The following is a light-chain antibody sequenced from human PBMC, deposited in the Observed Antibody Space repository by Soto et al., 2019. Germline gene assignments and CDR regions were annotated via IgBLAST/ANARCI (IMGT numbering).Light chain of an antibody. CDR2: GAS. J-gene: IGKJ3*01. CDR3: HQYGSSPFT. Sequence: EVVLTQSPAALSLSPGERATLSSRANQSVSANYLAWYQQKPGQAPRLLIYGASSRATGIPDRFSGSGSGTDFTLTISRLEPEDFAVFYCHQYGSSPFTFGPGTKVDIK. V-gene: IGKV3-20*01. CDR1: QSVSANY.